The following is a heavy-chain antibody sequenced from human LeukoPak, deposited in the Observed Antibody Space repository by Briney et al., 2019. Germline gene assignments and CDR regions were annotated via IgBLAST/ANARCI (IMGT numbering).Heavy chain of an antibody. CDR1: GFTFSTYA. D-gene: IGHD2-8*01. CDR3: TKRPTNSDAYFEE. V-gene: IGHV3-23*01. Sequence: GGSLRLSCAASGFTFSTYAMSWVRQAPGKGLEWVSALTNSGGSGGVTYYADSVKGRFTVSRDNSRSTLYLQMHSLRVEDTAVYYCTKRPTNSDAYFEEWGQGTLVTVSS. J-gene: IGHJ4*02. CDR2: LTNSGGSGGVT.